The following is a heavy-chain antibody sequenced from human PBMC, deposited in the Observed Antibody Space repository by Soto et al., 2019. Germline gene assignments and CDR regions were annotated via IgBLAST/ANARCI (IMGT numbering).Heavy chain of an antibody. Sequence: GSLRLSCAASGFTFSSYWMHWVRQAPGKGLVWVSRINSDGSSTSYADSVKGRFTISRDNAKNTLYLQMNSLRAEDTAVYYCASGTTGAPQWDFDYWGQGTLVTVSS. CDR1: GFTFSSYW. D-gene: IGHD7-27*01. CDR3: ASGTTGAPQWDFDY. CDR2: INSDGSST. V-gene: IGHV3-74*01. J-gene: IGHJ4*02.